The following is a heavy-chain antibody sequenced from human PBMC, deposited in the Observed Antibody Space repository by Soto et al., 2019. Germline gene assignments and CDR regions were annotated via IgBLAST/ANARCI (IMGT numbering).Heavy chain of an antibody. Sequence: QVQLQESGPGLVKPSETLSLTCTVSGGSISSYYWSWIRQPPGKGLEWIGYIYYSGSTNYNPSLNSRVTISVDTSKNQFSLKLSSVTAADTAVYYCARDKRYSNYRSYYYYGMDVWGQGTTVTVSS. V-gene: IGHV4-59*01. CDR2: IYYSGST. CDR3: ARDKRYSNYRSYYYYGMDV. D-gene: IGHD4-4*01. CDR1: GGSISSYY. J-gene: IGHJ6*02.